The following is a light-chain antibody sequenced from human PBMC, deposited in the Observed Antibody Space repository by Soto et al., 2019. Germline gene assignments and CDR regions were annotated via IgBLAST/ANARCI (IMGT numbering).Light chain of an antibody. Sequence: EIILTQSPATLSLSPGERETLSCRATQSGGSYVASYHQRPRRQPRLVIYDAVNRATGIPHSFTGSGSGTDFTLTISRLEPEDFAVYYCHQYGSSPPITFGQGTRLEI. CDR2: DAV. V-gene: IGKV3D-20*01. J-gene: IGKJ5*01. CDR3: HQYGSSPPIT. CDR1: QSGGSY.